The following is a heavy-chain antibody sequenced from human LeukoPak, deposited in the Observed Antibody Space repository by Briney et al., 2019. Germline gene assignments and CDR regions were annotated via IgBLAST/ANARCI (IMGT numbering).Heavy chain of an antibody. J-gene: IGHJ4*02. CDR2: ISGSGGST. Sequence: TGGSLRLSCAASGFTFSSYAMSWVRQAPGKGLEWVSAISGSGGSTYYADSVKGRFTISRDNSKNTLYLQMNSLRAEDTAVYYCARYQDDVHYFDYWGQGTLVTVSS. CDR3: ARYQDDVHYFDY. D-gene: IGHD1-1*01. CDR1: GFTFSSYA. V-gene: IGHV3-23*01.